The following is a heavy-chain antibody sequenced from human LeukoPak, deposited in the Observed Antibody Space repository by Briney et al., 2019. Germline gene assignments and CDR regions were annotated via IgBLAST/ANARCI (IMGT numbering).Heavy chain of an antibody. CDR3: ARSWSSPEKNYMDV. J-gene: IGHJ6*03. CDR1: GGSFSGYY. D-gene: IGHD1-26*01. CDR2: INHSGST. Sequence: SETLSLTCAVYGGSFSGYYWSWIRQPPGKGLEWIGEINHSGSTNYNPSLKSRVTISVDTSKNQFSLKLSSVTAADTAVYYCARSWSSPEKNYMDVWGKGTTVTVSS. V-gene: IGHV4-34*01.